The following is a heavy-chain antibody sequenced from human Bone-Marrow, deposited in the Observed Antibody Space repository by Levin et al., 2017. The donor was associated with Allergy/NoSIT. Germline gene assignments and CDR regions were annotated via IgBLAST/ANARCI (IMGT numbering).Heavy chain of an antibody. CDR1: GYTFTSYT. CDR3: ARGAPTYGY. D-gene: IGHD4-17*01. V-gene: IGHV1-3*01. CDR2: INAGNDDT. J-gene: IGHJ4*02. Sequence: ASVKVSCKASGYTFTSYTIHWVRQAPGQRLEWMGWINAGNDDTKYSQRFQGRVTITRDTSASTAYMELSRLRSEDTAVYYCARGAPTYGYWGQGTLVTVSS.